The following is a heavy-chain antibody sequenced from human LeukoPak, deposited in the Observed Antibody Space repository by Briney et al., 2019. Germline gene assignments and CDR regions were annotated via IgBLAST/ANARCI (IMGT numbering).Heavy chain of an antibody. CDR2: IKQDGSEK. CDR1: GFTFSNYW. J-gene: IGHJ6*03. Sequence: GGSLRLSCAASGFTFSNYWMTWVRQAPGKGLEWVPDIKQDGSEKLYVNSVRGRFTISRDNAKMSLFLQMNSLRAEDTAVYYCARDNGVVHGVYYMDVWGKGTTVTVS. D-gene: IGHD3-3*01. V-gene: IGHV3-7*01. CDR3: ARDNGVVHGVYYMDV.